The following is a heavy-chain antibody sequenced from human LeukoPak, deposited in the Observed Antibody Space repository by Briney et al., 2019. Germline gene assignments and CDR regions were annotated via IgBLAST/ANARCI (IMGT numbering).Heavy chain of an antibody. D-gene: IGHD7-27*01. V-gene: IGHV3-23*01. CDR1: GFTFSSYA. Sequence: GGSLRLSCAASGFTFSSYAMGWVRQAPGKGLEWVSAISGTGNRTYYADSVKGRFTISRDNSKNTLYLQMNSLRVEDTAVYYCARDLAWGAFDYWGQGTLVTVSS. CDR3: ARDLAWGAFDY. CDR2: ISGTGNRT. J-gene: IGHJ4*02.